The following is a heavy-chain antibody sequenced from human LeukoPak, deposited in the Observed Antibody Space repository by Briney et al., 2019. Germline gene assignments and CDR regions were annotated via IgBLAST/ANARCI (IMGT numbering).Heavy chain of an antibody. CDR2: ISSSSSYI. CDR3: ARASGLWFGESYNWFDP. V-gene: IGHV3-21*01. CDR1: GFTFGSYS. J-gene: IGHJ5*02. Sequence: PGGSLRLSCAASGFTFGSYSMNWIRQAPGKGLEWVSSISSSSSYIYYADSVKGRFTISRDNAKNSLYLQMNSLRAEDTAVYYCARASGLWFGESYNWFDPWGQGTLVTVSS. D-gene: IGHD3-10*01.